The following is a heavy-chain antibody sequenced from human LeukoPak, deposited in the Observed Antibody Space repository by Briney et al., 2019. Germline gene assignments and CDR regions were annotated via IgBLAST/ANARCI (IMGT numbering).Heavy chain of an antibody. V-gene: IGHV1-69*05. CDR2: IIPIFGTA. J-gene: IGHJ6*03. CDR3: ARSVVGATGYYYYMDV. D-gene: IGHD1-26*01. CDR1: GGTFSSYA. Sequence: GASVKVSCKASGGTFSSYAISWVRQAPGQGLEWMGGIIPIFGTANYAQKFQGRVTITTDESTSTAYMELSSLRSEDTAVYYCARSVVGATGYYYYMDVWGKGTTVTVSS.